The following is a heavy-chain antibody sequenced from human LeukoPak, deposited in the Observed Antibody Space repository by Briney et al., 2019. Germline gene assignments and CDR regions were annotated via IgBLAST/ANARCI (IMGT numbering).Heavy chain of an antibody. Sequence: SETLSLTCTVSGGSISSYYWSWIRQPPGKGLEWIGYIYYSGSTNYNPSLKSRVTISVDTSKNQFSLKLSSVTAADTGVYYCASSVAVAGSYFDYWGQGTLVAVSS. D-gene: IGHD6-19*01. CDR1: GGSISSYY. CDR3: ASSVAVAGSYFDY. CDR2: IYYSGST. J-gene: IGHJ4*02. V-gene: IGHV4-59*01.